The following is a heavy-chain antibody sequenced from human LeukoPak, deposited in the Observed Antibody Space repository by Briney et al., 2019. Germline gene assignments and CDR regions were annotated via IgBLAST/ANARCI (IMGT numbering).Heavy chain of an antibody. D-gene: IGHD6-19*01. CDR2: ISAYNGNT. Sequence: GASVKVSCKASGGTFSSYAISWVRQAPGQGLEWMGWISAYNGNTNYAQKLQGRVTMTTDTSTSTAYMELRSLRSDDTAVYYCARDRPQWLVLSEAFDIWGQGTMVTVSS. CDR3: ARDRPQWLVLSEAFDI. J-gene: IGHJ3*02. CDR1: GGTFSSYA. V-gene: IGHV1-18*01.